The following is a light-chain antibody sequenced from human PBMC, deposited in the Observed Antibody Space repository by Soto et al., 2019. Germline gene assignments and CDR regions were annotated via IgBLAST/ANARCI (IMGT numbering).Light chain of an antibody. Sequence: DIQMTQSPSSMSASVGDRVTITCRASQGINSSLAWYQQKPGKVPKLLIYAASSLQSGVPSRFSGSGSGTDFTLTISILQPEDFATYYCQQANSFRITFGQGTRLEIK. CDR2: AAS. CDR1: QGINSS. J-gene: IGKJ5*01. CDR3: QQANSFRIT. V-gene: IGKV1-12*01.